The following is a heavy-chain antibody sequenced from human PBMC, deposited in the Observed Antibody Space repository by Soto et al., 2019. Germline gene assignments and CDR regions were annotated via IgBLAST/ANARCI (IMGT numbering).Heavy chain of an antibody. V-gene: IGHV3-23*01. CDR2: ISDSAFST. J-gene: IGHJ1*01. CDR3: AKDQGAVWSGKSLFQH. Sequence: EVQLLESGGGLVQPGGSLRLSCAASGFNFNSYAMSWVRQAPGKGLEWVSAISDSAFSTYHADSVKGRFTISRDNSKNTLYQQMNSLRAEDTAVYYCAKDQGAVWSGKSLFQHWGQGTLVTVSS. D-gene: IGHD3-3*01. CDR1: GFNFNSYA.